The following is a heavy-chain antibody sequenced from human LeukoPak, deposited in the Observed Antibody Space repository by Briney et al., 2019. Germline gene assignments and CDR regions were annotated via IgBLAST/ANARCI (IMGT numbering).Heavy chain of an antibody. J-gene: IGHJ6*03. D-gene: IGHD2-15*01. CDR3: APGIFGDMDV. V-gene: IGHV4-34*01. CDR1: GGSFSGYY. CDR2: INHSGST. Sequence: SETLSLTCAVYGGSFSGYYWSWIRQPPGKGLEWIGEINHSGSTNYNPSLKSRVTISVDTSKNQFSLKLSSVTAADTAVYYCAPGIFGDMDVWGKGTTVTVSS.